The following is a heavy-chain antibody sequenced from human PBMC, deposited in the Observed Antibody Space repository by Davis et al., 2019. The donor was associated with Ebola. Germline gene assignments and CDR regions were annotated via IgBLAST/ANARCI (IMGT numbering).Heavy chain of an antibody. V-gene: IGHV4-39*07. D-gene: IGHD3-9*01. J-gene: IGHJ6*04. CDR3: ARGPWYRYFDWLFTSPFAYGMDV. CDR2: IHYSEST. CDR1: GGSISSNSYY. Sequence: MPSETLSLTCTVSGGSISSNSYYWGWLRQAPGKGLEWIGSIHYSESTYNNPSLKSRVTISVDTSKNQFSLKLSSVTAADTAVYYCARGPWYRYFDWLFTSPFAYGMDVWGKGTTVTVSS.